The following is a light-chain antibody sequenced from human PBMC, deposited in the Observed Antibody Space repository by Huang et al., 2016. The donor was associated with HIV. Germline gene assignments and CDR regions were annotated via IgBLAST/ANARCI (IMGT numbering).Light chain of an antibody. V-gene: IGKV3-15*01. CDR2: GAS. CDR3: QQYNNWPQT. J-gene: IGKJ1*01. Sequence: EIVMTQSPATLSVSPGERATLSCRASQSVSSNLAWYQQKPGQSPRLLIYGASNRGTGIPARFSGSGSGTEFTLTISSLQSEDFAVYYCQQYNNWPQTFGQGTKVEIK. CDR1: QSVSSN.